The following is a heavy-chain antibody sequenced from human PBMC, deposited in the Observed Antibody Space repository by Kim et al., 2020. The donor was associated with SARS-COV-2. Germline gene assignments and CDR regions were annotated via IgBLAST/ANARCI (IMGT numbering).Heavy chain of an antibody. CDR3: ARANIAAGHKYLDV. V-gene: IGHV3-23*01. J-gene: IGHJ3*01. Sequence: GGSLRLSCAASGFTFSTYAMRWVRQAPAKGLEWVSSLSGSGDHTYYADSVKGRFTISRDNSKNTLYLQMNSLRAEDTAVYYCARANIAAGHKYLDVWGQG. CDR1: GFTFSTYA. CDR2: LSGSGDHT. D-gene: IGHD6-13*01.